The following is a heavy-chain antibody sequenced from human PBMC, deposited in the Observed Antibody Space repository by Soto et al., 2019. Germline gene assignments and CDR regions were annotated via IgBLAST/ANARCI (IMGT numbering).Heavy chain of an antibody. J-gene: IGHJ4*02. D-gene: IGHD2-2*01. CDR1: GGTFSSYA. Sequence: QVQLVQSGAEVKKPGSSVKVSCKASGGTFSSYAISWVRQAPGQGLEWMGGIIPIFGTANYAQKFQVRVTIIAHESTSTAYMELSSLRSEDMAVYYCARDRLSEVPAALNIWGQGTLVTVSS. V-gene: IGHV1-69*01. CDR3: ARDRLSEVPAALNI. CDR2: IIPIFGTA.